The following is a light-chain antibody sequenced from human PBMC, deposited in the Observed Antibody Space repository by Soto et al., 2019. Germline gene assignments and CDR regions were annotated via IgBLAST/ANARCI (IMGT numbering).Light chain of an antibody. CDR2: EVS. V-gene: IGLV2-8*01. Sequence: QSALTQPPSASGSPGQSVTISCTGTSGDVGGYNYVSWYQQHPGKAPKLMISEVSERPSGVPDRFSGSKSGNTASLNVSGRQAEDEADYYCSSYAGSNKLVFGGGTKLTVL. CDR1: SGDVGGYNY. CDR3: SSYAGSNKLV. J-gene: IGLJ3*02.